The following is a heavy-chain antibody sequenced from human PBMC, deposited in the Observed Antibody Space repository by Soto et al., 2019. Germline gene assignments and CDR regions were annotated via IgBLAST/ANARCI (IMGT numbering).Heavy chain of an antibody. CDR3: SRNTSGRQGSSLDI. CDR1: RSTFSSSA. V-gene: IGHV3-23*01. Sequence: QPGGSLRLSCAASRSTFSSSAMTWVRQAPGKGLEWVSAISGSGSVTYYTNSVRGRFTISRDNSRNTLYLQMNNLRAEDTAVYYCSRNTSGRQGSSLDIWGQGTMVTVSS. D-gene: IGHD6-19*01. CDR2: ISGSGSVT. J-gene: IGHJ3*02.